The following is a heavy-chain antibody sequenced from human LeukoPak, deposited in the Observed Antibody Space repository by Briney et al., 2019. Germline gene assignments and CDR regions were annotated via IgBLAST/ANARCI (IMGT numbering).Heavy chain of an antibody. CDR3: ARDSAAAGTWWFDP. CDR2: ISSSSSTI. D-gene: IGHD6-13*01. J-gene: IGHJ5*02. V-gene: IGHV3-48*01. CDR1: GFTFSSYS. Sequence: GGSLRLSCAASGFTFSSYSMNWVRQAPGRGLEWVSYISSSSSTIYYADSVKGRFTISRDNAKNSLYLQMNSLRAEDTAVYYCARDSAAAGTWWFDPWGQGTLVTVSS.